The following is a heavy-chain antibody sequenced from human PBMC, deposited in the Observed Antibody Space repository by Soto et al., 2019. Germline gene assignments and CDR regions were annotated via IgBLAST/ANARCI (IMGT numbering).Heavy chain of an antibody. CDR3: ARDEKYSSSSGRGWFDP. CDR2: IYYSGST. D-gene: IGHD6-6*01. Sequence: SETLSLTCTVSGGSISSGGYYWSWIRQHPGKGLEWIGYIYYSGSTYYNPYLKSRVTISVDTSKNLFSLKLSSVTAADTAVYYCARDEKYSSSSGRGWFDPWGQGTLVTVSS. V-gene: IGHV4-31*03. CDR1: GGSISSGGYY. J-gene: IGHJ5*02.